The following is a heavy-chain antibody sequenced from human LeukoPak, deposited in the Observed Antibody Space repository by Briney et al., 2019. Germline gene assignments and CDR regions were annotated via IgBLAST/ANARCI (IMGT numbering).Heavy chain of an antibody. V-gene: IGHV1-46*01. Sequence: GASVKVSCKASGYTFTSYYMHWVRQAPGQGLEWMGIINPSGGSTSYAQKFQGRVTMTRDTSTSTVYMELSSLRSEDTAVYYCARDQSSNYDGGEFDYWGQGTLVTVSS. CDR3: ARDQSSNYDGGEFDY. J-gene: IGHJ4*02. CDR1: GYTFTSYY. D-gene: IGHD4-11*01. CDR2: INPSGGST.